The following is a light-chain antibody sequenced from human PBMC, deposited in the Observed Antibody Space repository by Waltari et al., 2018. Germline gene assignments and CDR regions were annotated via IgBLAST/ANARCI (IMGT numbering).Light chain of an antibody. CDR1: QSLFYSTYNQNY. CDR2: WAS. Sequence: DIVMTQSPDSLAVSLGERATIQCKSSQSLFYSTYNQNYLAWYQQKPGQPPELLIYWASTRESGVPDRFSGSGSGTDFTLTISSLQAEDVAFYYCQQYYSSPWTFGQGTKVEVK. V-gene: IGKV4-1*01. CDR3: QQYYSSPWT. J-gene: IGKJ1*01.